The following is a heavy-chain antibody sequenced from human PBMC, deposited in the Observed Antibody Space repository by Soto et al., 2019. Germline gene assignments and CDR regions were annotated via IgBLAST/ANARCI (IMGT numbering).Heavy chain of an antibody. J-gene: IGHJ3*02. CDR2: ITDSGGSS. CDR1: GFTFSSYA. Sequence: EVQLLESGGGLVQPGGSLRLSCAASGFTFSSYAMSWVRQAPGRGLEWVSSITDSGGSSFYAAAVEGRFAISRDNSKNTRYLQMNSLRAEDTAVYYCAEDLSTGVTRGAFDIWGQGTTVTVSS. D-gene: IGHD4-17*01. V-gene: IGHV3-23*01. CDR3: AEDLSTGVTRGAFDI.